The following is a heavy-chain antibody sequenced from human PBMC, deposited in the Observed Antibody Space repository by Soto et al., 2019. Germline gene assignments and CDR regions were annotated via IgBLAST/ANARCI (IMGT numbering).Heavy chain of an antibody. D-gene: IGHD2-2*02. Sequence: ASETLFLTCAVYGGSFSGYYWSWIRQPPGKGLEWIGEINHSGSTNYNPSLKSRVTISVDTSKNQFSLKLSSVTAADTAVYYCARFGYCSSTSCYTGAYYYYGMDVWGQGTTVTVSS. CDR1: GGSFSGYY. CDR2: INHSGST. J-gene: IGHJ6*02. V-gene: IGHV4-34*01. CDR3: ARFGYCSSTSCYTGAYYYYGMDV.